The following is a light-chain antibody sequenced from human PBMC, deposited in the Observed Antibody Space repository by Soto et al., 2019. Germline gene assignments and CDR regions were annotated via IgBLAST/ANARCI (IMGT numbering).Light chain of an antibody. Sequence: QPVLTQPASVSGSPGQSITISCTGTSSDVGGYNYVSWYQQHPGKAPKLMIYDVSNRPSGVSNRFSGSKSGNTASLTISGLQAEDEGDYYCSSYTSSSTLDVVFGGGTKLTVL. CDR3: SSYTSSSTLDVV. CDR1: SSDVGGYNY. J-gene: IGLJ2*01. V-gene: IGLV2-14*01. CDR2: DVS.